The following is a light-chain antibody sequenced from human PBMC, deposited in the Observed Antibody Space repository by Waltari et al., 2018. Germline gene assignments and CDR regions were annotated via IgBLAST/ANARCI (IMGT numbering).Light chain of an antibody. CDR3: SSYTRRNTVI. Sequence: LAQPASVSGSPGQSITISCTGTDSDIGAYNYVSWYQQHPGIAPKLLLYDVSDRPSGVSDRFSGSKSGKTASLTISGLQPEDAADYYCSSYTRRNTVIFGGGTKLTVV. V-gene: IGLV2-14*03. CDR2: DVS. CDR1: DSDIGAYNY. J-gene: IGLJ2*01.